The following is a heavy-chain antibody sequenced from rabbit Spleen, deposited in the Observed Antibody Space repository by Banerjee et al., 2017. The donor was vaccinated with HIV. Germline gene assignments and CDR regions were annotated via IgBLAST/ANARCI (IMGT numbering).Heavy chain of an antibody. CDR2: IYAGSSGST. J-gene: IGHJ3*01. D-gene: IGHD6-1*01. CDR1: GFTISSGYY. CDR3: ARNDGVGGYATRLDL. V-gene: IGHV1S40*01. Sequence: QSLEESGGGLVQPEGSLALTCKASGFTISSGYYMCWVRQAPGKGLEWIACIYAGSSGSTYYASWAKGRFTISRSTSLNTVTLQMTSLTAADTATYFCARNDGVGGYATRLDLWGPGTLVTVS.